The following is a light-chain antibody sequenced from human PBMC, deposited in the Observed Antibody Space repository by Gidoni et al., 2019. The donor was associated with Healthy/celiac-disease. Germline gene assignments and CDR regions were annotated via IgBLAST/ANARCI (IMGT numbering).Light chain of an antibody. CDR2: GAS. CDR1: QSVSSSY. Sequence: ESVLTQSPGTLSLSPGERATLSCRASQSVSSSYLAWYQQKPGQAPRLLIYGASSRATGIPDRFSGSGSGTDFTLTIRRLEPEDFAVYYCQQYGSSITFGQGTRLEIK. CDR3: QQYGSSIT. J-gene: IGKJ5*01. V-gene: IGKV3-20*01.